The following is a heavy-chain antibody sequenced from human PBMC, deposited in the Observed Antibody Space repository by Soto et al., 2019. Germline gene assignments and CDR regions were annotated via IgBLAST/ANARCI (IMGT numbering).Heavy chain of an antibody. D-gene: IGHD5-12*01. V-gene: IGHV1-18*01. CDR2: ISSYNGNT. CDR1: GYTLTSTG. Sequence: QIQLVQSGAEVKKPGASVKVSCKASGYTLTSTGISWERQAPGQGLEWMGWISSYNGNTRYAQKFQGRVTLTTDTSTGTAYMELGSLRSDDTAVVFCARCKEGYNSCYFDYWGQGTLLTVSS. CDR3: ARCKEGYNSCYFDY. J-gene: IGHJ4*02.